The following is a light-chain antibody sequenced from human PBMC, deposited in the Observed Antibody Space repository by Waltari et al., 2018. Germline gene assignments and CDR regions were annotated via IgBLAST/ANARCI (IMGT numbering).Light chain of an antibody. CDR2: EVT. V-gene: IGLV2-23*02. Sequence: QSGLTQPASVSGSPGQSITISCTGTSSDVGNYNLVSWYQQYPGKAPKLMVYEVTKRTSGVSGRCSGSKSGNTASLTIYGLQSEDEADYYCCSYAGLGIYVFGTGTKVTVL. J-gene: IGLJ1*01. CDR1: SSDVGNYNL. CDR3: CSYAGLGIYV.